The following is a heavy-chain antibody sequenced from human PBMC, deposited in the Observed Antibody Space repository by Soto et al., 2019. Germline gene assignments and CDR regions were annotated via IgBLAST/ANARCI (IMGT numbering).Heavy chain of an antibody. CDR2: FDPEDGET. D-gene: IGHD5-12*01. CDR1: GYTLTELS. V-gene: IGHV1-24*01. Sequence: ASVKVSCKVSGYTLTELSMHWVRQAPGKGLEWMGGFDPEDGETIYAQKFQGRVTMTEDTSTDTAYMELSSLRSEDTAVYYCATGEYSGYDYSFDYWGQGTLVTVSS. CDR3: ATGEYSGYDYSFDY. J-gene: IGHJ4*02.